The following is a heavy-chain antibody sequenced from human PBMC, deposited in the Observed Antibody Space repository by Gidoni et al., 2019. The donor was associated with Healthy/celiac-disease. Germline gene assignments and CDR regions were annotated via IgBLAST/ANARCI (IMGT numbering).Heavy chain of an antibody. CDR2: IYHSGST. CDR1: GGSIRSGGYS. Sequence: QLPLQESGPGLVKPSPTLSLTCAVSGGSIRSGGYSWSWIRQPPGKGLEWIVYIYHSGSTYYNPALKSRVTISVDRSKNQFSLKLSSVTAADTAVYYCARSRDGYNNFDYWGQGTLVTVSS. CDR3: ARSRDGYNNFDY. J-gene: IGHJ4*02. V-gene: IGHV4-30-2*01. D-gene: IGHD5-12*01.